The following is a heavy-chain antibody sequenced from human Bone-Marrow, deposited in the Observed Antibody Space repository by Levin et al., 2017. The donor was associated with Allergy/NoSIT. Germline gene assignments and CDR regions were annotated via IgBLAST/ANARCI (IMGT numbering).Heavy chain of an antibody. J-gene: IGHJ4*02. V-gene: IGHV4-31*03. Sequence: PSETLSLTCTVSGGSISSGGYYWSWIRQHPGKGLEWIGYIYYSGSTYYNPSLKSRVTISVDTSKNQFSLKLSSVTAADTAVYYCARMEEGAPKLLWFGELLRGPNYYFDYWGQGTLVTVSS. CDR2: IYYSGST. D-gene: IGHD3-10*01. CDR3: ARMEEGAPKLLWFGELLRGPNYYFDY. CDR1: GGSISSGGYY.